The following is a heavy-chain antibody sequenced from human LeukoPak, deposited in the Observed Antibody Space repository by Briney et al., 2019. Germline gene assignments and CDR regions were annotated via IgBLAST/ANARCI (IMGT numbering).Heavy chain of an antibody. CDR3: ARDQRAEGFGELYDY. CDR2: ISAYNGNT. Sequence: EASVKVSCKASGYTFTSYGISWVRQAPGQGLEWMGWISAYNGNTNYAQKLQGRVTMTTDTSTSTAYVELRSLRSDDTAVYYCARDQRAEGFGELYDYWGQGTLVTVSS. CDR1: GYTFTSYG. D-gene: IGHD3-10*01. V-gene: IGHV1-18*04. J-gene: IGHJ4*02.